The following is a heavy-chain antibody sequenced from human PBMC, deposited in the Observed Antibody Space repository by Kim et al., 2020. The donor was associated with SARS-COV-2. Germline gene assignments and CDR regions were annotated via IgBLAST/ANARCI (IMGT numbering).Heavy chain of an antibody. V-gene: IGHV3-23*01. Sequence: GGSLRLSCAASGFTFINYAMNWVRQTPGKGLEWVSSISGSGDNTDYSDSVKGRFIIYRDNSKNTLYLQMNRLRAEDTAIYYCASFPRASLYYLFFDFWGQGTLVTVSS. CDR2: ISGSGDNT. J-gene: IGHJ4*02. CDR3: ASFPRASLYYLFFDF. D-gene: IGHD1-26*01. CDR1: GFTFINYA.